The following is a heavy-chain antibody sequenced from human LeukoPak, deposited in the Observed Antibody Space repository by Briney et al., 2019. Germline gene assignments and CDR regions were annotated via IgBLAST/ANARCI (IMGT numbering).Heavy chain of an antibody. V-gene: IGHV3-33*01. CDR3: ARSRGIVVPAAMFDY. CDR1: GFTFSSYG. CDR2: IWYDGSNK. Sequence: GGSLRLSCAASGFTFSSYGMHWVRQAPGKGLEWVAAIWYDGSNKYYADSVKGRFTISRDNSKNTLYLQMNSLRAEDTAVYYCARSRGIVVPAAMFDYWGQGTLVTVSS. D-gene: IGHD2-2*01. J-gene: IGHJ4*02.